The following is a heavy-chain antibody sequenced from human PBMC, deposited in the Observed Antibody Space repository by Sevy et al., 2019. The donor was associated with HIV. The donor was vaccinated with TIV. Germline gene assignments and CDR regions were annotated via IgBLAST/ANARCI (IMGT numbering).Heavy chain of an antibody. V-gene: IGHV3-7*01. Sequence: GGSLRLSCAASGFTFSRYWMSWVRQAPGRGLEWVANIKYDGSEKYYLDSVKGRFTISRDNAKNSLYLQMSSLRAEDTALYYCARWRSDDLPFDYWSQGTLVTVSS. CDR3: ARWRSDDLPFDY. D-gene: IGHD3-3*01. J-gene: IGHJ4*02. CDR2: IKYDGSEK. CDR1: GFTFSRYW.